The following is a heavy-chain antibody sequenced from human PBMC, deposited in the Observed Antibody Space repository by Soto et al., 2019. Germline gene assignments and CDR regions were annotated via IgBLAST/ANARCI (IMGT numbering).Heavy chain of an antibody. CDR3: AKVWGLYYYYGRDV. V-gene: IGHV3-23*01. CDR1: GFTSSSSA. CDR2: ISSSGDST. J-gene: IGHJ6*02. D-gene: IGHD3-16*01. Sequence: EVQLLESGGGLVQTGGSLRLSCVASGFTSSSSAMSWVRQAPGQGLEWVSAISSSGDSTYYAASVKGRFTISKDNSKNTLYGEMDSLRGEDTAIYYCAKVWGLYYYYGRDVVGQGITVTVSS.